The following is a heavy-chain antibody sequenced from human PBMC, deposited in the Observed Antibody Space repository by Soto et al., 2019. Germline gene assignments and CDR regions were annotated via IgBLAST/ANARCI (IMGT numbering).Heavy chain of an antibody. CDR1: GYTFIDYY. Sequence: QGQLVQSGAEMKKPGASVKVSCKTSGYTFIDYYINWARQAPGKGLEWVGWINTLTGDTKYSQKFQGRITMTRDTSITTAYMEMRSLTSDDTGVYYCASISGRHRFDPWGQGTHLIVSS. CDR3: ASISGRHRFDP. CDR2: INTLTGDT. V-gene: IGHV1-2*02. J-gene: IGHJ5*02. D-gene: IGHD1-26*01.